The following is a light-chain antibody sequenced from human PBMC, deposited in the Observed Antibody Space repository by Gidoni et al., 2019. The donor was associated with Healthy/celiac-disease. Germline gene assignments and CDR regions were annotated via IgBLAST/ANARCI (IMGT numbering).Light chain of an antibody. Sequence: DIQMTQSPSSLSASVGDRVTITCRASQSISSYLNWYQQKPGKAPKLLIYAASSLRSGVPSRFSGGGSGTDFTLTISSLQPEDFATYYCQQSYSTPPFTFGPGTKVDIK. CDR1: QSISSY. V-gene: IGKV1-39*01. CDR3: QQSYSTPPFT. CDR2: AAS. J-gene: IGKJ3*01.